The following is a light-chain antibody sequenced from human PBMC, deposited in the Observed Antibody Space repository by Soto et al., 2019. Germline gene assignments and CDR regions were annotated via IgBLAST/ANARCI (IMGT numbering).Light chain of an antibody. J-gene: IGKJ1*01. CDR3: QQYNSYWT. CDR2: DAS. V-gene: IGKV1-5*01. Sequence: MQMTESPSVVYASRGDRGTSPCRASQSISSWLAWYQQKPGKAPKLLIYDASSLESGVPSRFSGSGSGTEFTLTISSLQPDDFATYYCQQYNSYWTFGQGTKVDIK. CDR1: QSISSW.